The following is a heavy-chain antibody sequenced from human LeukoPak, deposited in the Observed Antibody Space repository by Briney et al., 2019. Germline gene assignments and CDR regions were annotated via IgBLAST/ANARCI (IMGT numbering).Heavy chain of an antibody. CDR1: GFTFSSYG. Sequence: GGSLRLSCAASGFTFSSYGMHWVRQAPGKGLEWVAVIWYDGSNKYYADSVKGRFTISRDNAKNSLYLQMNSLRAEDTAVYYCARDYDSSGYYSRWGQGTLVTVSS. CDR3: ARDYDSSGYYSR. J-gene: IGHJ4*02. V-gene: IGHV3-33*01. CDR2: IWYDGSNK. D-gene: IGHD3-22*01.